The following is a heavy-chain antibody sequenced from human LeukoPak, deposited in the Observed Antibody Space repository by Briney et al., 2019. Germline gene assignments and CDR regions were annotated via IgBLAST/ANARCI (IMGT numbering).Heavy chain of an antibody. V-gene: IGHV3-23*01. CDR2: ISGSGGST. D-gene: IGHD4-17*01. Sequence: GGSLRLSCAASGFTFSSYAMSWVRQAPGKGLEWVSAISGSGGSTYYADSVKGRFTISRDNSKNTLYLQMNSLRAEDTAVYYCARAGSEGTTPDYWGQGTLVTVSS. CDR1: GFTFSSYA. CDR3: ARAGSEGTTPDY. J-gene: IGHJ4*02.